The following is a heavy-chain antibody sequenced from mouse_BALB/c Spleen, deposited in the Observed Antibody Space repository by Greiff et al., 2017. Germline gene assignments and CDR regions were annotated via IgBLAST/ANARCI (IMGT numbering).Heavy chain of an antibody. Sequence: EVMLVESGGGLVKPGGSLKLSCAASGFAFSSYDMSWVRQTPEKRLEWVAYISSGGGSTYYPDTVKGRFTISRDNAKNTLYLQMSSLKSEDTAMYYCARHDYYGYVFAYWGQGTLVTVSA. V-gene: IGHV5-12-1*01. CDR2: ISSGGGST. J-gene: IGHJ3*01. D-gene: IGHD1-2*01. CDR1: GFAFSSYD. CDR3: ARHDYYGYVFAY.